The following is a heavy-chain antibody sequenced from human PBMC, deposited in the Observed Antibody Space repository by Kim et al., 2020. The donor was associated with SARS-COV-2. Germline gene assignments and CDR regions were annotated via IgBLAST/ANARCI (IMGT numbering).Heavy chain of an antibody. J-gene: IGHJ2*01. V-gene: IGHV7-4-1*02. CDR3: ARIPIYYYGSGSYLPFPGWYFDL. CDR1: GYTFTSYA. D-gene: IGHD3-10*01. Sequence: ASVKVSCKASGYTFTSYAMNWVRQAPGQGLEWMGWTNTNTGNPTYVQGFTGRFVFSLDTSVSTAYLQISSLKAEDTAVYYCARIPIYYYGSGSYLPFPGWYFDLWGRGTLVTVSS. CDR2: TNTNTGNP.